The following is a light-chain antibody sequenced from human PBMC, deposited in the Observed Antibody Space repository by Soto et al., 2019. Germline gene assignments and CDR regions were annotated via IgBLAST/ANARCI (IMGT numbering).Light chain of an antibody. CDR2: DIS. V-gene: IGKV1-33*01. J-gene: IGKJ2*01. Sequence: DIQMTQSASSLSASVGDRVTITCQASQVISNYLNWYQQKPGKAPKLLIYDISTLEIGVPTRFSGSGSGTDFTFTITGLQPEDIATYYCQQYENLPYTFGQGTTLEI. CDR3: QQYENLPYT. CDR1: QVISNY.